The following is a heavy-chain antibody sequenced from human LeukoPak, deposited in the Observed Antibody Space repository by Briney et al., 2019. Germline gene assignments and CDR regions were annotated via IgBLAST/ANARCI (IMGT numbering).Heavy chain of an antibody. D-gene: IGHD1-7*01. CDR2: ISAYNGNT. CDR3: AKTGTTRRYYYGMDV. CDR1: GYTFTSYG. V-gene: IGHV1-18*01. Sequence: GASVKVSCKASGYTFTSYGISWVRQAPGQGLEWMGWISAYNGNTNYAQKLQGRVTMTTDTSTSTAYMELRSLRSDDTAVYYCAKTGTTRRYYYGMDVWGQGTTVTVSS. J-gene: IGHJ6*02.